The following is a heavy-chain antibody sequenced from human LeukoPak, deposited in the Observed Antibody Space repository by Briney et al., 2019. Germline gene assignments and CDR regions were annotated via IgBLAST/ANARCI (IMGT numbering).Heavy chain of an antibody. V-gene: IGHV1-2*02. J-gene: IGHJ4*02. D-gene: IGHD3-10*01. CDR2: INPNSGGT. CDR3: ARVRYYYGSGSYCLDY. CDR1: GYTFTGYY. Sequence: ASVKVSCKASGYTFTGYYMHWVRQAPGQGLEWMGWINPNSGGTNYAQKFQGRVTMTRDTSISTAYMELSRLRSDDTAVYYCARVRYYYGSGSYCLDYWGQGTLVTVSS.